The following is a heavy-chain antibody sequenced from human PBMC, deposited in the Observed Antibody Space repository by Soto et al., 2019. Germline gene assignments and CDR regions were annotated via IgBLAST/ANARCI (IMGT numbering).Heavy chain of an antibody. CDR3: AREDDGGDRDYYGLDV. CDR2: IHYSGSI. Sequence: SETLSLTCTVSGGSISYEYYHWTWIRQSPGKGLEWIGYIHYSGSIIYNPSFKSRVTISVDTSKNQFSLQLSSVTAADTAVYFCAREDDGGDRDYYGLDVWGQGTTVTAP. J-gene: IGHJ6*02. V-gene: IGHV4-30-4*08. D-gene: IGHD2-21*02. CDR1: GGSISYEYYH.